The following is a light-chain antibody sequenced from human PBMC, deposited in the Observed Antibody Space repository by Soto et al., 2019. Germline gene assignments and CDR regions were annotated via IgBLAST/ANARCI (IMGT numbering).Light chain of an antibody. CDR3: QQCNNYPWT. Sequence: IRLSQSPSSVSASPGDRVHITCRASQYISTFLAWYQQKPGKAPKLLIYAASSLQSGVPSRFSGSGSGTEFTLTISSLQPDDVATYYCQQCNNYPWTFGQGTKVDIK. CDR2: AAS. CDR1: QYISTF. V-gene: IGKV1D-16*01. J-gene: IGKJ1*01.